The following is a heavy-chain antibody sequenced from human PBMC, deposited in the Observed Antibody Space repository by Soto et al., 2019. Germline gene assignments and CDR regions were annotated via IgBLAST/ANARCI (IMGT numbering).Heavy chain of an antibody. CDR3: TRESDDLTSNFDC. CDR2: ISSTTNYI. J-gene: IGHJ4*02. V-gene: IGHV3-21*01. Sequence: EVQLVESGGGLVRPGGSLRLSCAASGFTFSRYSMNWVRQAPGKGLEWVSSISSTTNYIYYADSMKGRFTGSRDNAKNSVYLDMNSLSAEDTAVYDFTRESDDLTSNFDCWGQETLVTVSS. CDR1: GFTFSRYS.